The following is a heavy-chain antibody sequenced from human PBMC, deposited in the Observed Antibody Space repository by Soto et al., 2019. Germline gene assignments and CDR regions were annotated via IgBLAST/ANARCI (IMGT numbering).Heavy chain of an antibody. CDR2: INEDGSRK. CDR1: GFTLSSYW. CDR3: ARGSGSSSS. J-gene: IGHJ4*02. D-gene: IGHD6-6*01. Sequence: GGSLRLSCAASGFTLSSYWMSWVRQAPGRGLEGVANINEDGSRKYYVDSVKGRFTISRDNAKNSLSLQMNSLRADDTAVYYCARGSGSSSSRGRGTQVTVSS. V-gene: IGHV3-7*05.